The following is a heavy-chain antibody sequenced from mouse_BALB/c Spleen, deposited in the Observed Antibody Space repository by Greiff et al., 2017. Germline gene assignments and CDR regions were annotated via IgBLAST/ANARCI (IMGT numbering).Heavy chain of an antibody. CDR1: GYAFSSYW. CDR2: IYPGDGDT. D-gene: IGHD2-1*01. CDR3: ARRGKAMDY. J-gene: IGHJ4*01. V-gene: IGHV1-80*01. Sequence: VKLVESGAELVRPGSSVKISCKASGYAFSSYWMNWVKQRPGQGLEWIGQIYPGDGDTNYNGKFKGKATLTADKSSSTAYMQLSSLTSEDSAVYFCARRGKAMDYWGQGTSVTVSS.